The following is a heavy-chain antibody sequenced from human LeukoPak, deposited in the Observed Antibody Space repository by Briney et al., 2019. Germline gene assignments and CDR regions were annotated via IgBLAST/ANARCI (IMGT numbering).Heavy chain of an antibody. CDR1: GGSFGGYY. CDR3: ARAAGGNYAFDI. V-gene: IGHV4-34*01. CDR2: INHSGST. J-gene: IGHJ3*02. D-gene: IGHD4-23*01. Sequence: SETLSLTCAVYGGSFGGYYWSWIRQPPGKGLEWIGEINHSGSTNYNPSLKSRVTISVDTSKNQFSLKLSSVTAADTAVYYCARAAGGNYAFDIWGQGTMVTVSS.